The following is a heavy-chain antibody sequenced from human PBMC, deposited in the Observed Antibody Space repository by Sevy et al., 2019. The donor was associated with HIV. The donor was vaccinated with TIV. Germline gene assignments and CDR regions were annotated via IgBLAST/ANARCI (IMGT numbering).Heavy chain of an antibody. CDR3: TTGGGWLVRGGYYFDY. CDR2: IKSKTDGGTT. J-gene: IGHJ4*02. D-gene: IGHD6-19*01. Sequence: GGSLRLSCAASGFTFSNAWMSWVRQAPGKGLEWVGRIKSKTDGGTTDYAAPVKGRLTSSRDDSKITLYLQMNSLKTGATAVYYCTTGGGWLVRGGYYFDYWGQGTLVTVSS. V-gene: IGHV3-15*01. CDR1: GFTFSNAW.